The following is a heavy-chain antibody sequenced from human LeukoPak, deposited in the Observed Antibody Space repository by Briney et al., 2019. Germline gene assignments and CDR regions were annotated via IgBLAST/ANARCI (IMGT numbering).Heavy chain of an antibody. J-gene: IGHJ4*02. CDR1: GFTFDDYA. V-gene: IGHV3-9*01. Sequence: GGSLRLSCAASGFTFDDYAMHWVRQAPGKGLEWVSGISWNSGSLGYADSVKGRFTISRDNARNSLYLQMNSLRAEDTALYYCAKGTLYTSGLDYWGQGTLVTVSS. D-gene: IGHD3-10*01. CDR3: AKGTLYTSGLDY. CDR2: ISWNSGSL.